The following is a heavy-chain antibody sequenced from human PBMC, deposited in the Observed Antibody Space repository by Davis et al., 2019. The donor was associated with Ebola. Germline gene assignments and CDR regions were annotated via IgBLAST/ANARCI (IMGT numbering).Heavy chain of an antibody. CDR2: ISYDGSNK. CDR1: GFTFSSYG. D-gene: IGHD3-3*01. Sequence: PVGSLRLSCAASGFTFSSYGMHWVRQAPGKGLEWVAVISYDGSNKYYADSVKGRFTISRDNSKNTLYLQMNSLRAEDTAVYYCATTTIFGVVWGQGTLVTVSS. V-gene: IGHV3-30*03. CDR3: ATTTIFGVV. J-gene: IGHJ4*02.